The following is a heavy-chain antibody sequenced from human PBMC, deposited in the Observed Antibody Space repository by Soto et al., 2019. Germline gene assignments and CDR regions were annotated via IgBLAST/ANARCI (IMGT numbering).Heavy chain of an antibody. Sequence: GESLKISCAASGFTFDDYAMHWVRQAPGKGLEWVSLSSGDGGSTYYADSVKGRFTISRDNSKNSLYLQMNSLRTEDAVLYYCGKDISVYSYGFRAFDIWGQGTMVTVSS. CDR3: GKDISVYSYGFRAFDI. CDR2: SSGDGGST. CDR1: GFTFDDYA. V-gene: IGHV3-43*02. J-gene: IGHJ3*02. D-gene: IGHD5-18*01.